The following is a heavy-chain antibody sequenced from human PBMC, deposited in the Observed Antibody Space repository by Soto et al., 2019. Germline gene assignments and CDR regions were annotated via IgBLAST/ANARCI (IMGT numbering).Heavy chain of an antibody. CDR2: INPKSGGT. CDR1: GYTFTVYY. Sequence: ASVKVSCKASGYTFTVYYMHWVRQAPGQGLEWMGWINPKSGGTMYPQKFQGRVTMTWDTSISTAYMALTRLRSDDTAVYYCARDLAKGGGSAGFDYWGQGTLVTV. D-gene: IGHD1-26*01. CDR3: ARDLAKGGGSAGFDY. J-gene: IGHJ4*02. V-gene: IGHV1-2*02.